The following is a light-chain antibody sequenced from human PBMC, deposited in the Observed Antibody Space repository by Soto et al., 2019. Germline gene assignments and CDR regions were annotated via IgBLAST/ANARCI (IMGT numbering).Light chain of an antibody. CDR3: TSYAGSNIVV. J-gene: IGLJ2*01. V-gene: IGLV2-8*01. Sequence: QSALTQPPSASGSPGQSVTISCTGTRSDVGAYNYVSWYQQYPGKAPKLMIYEVSKRPSGVPDRFSGSKSGKTASLTVSGLQPEDDADYYCTSYAGSNIVVFGGGTKLTVL. CDR1: RSDVGAYNY. CDR2: EVS.